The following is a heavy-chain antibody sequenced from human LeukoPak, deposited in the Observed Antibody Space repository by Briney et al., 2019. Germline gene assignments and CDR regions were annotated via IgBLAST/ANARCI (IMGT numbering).Heavy chain of an antibody. D-gene: IGHD3-3*01. CDR1: GGSFSDYY. V-gene: IGHV4-34*01. CDR3: ARAITIFGVVRYMDV. CDR2: IYYSGST. J-gene: IGHJ6*03. Sequence: PSETLSLTCAVYGGSFSDYYWSWIRQPPGKGLEWIGGIYYSGSTYYNPSLKSRVTISVDTSKNQFSLKLSSVTAADTAVYYCARAITIFGVVRYMDVWGKGTTVTVSS.